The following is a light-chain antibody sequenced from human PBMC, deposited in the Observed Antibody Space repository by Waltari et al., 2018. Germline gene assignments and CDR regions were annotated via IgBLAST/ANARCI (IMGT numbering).Light chain of an antibody. Sequence: EIVLTQSPGTLSLSPGERATLSCRASQSVHSNYLAWYQQRPGQAPRLLIYGASSRATGIPDRFSGSGSGTDFSLTISRLEPEDFAVFYCQQYGNSPLTFGGGTKVEIK. CDR1: QSVHSNY. CDR2: GAS. V-gene: IGKV3-20*01. J-gene: IGKJ4*01. CDR3: QQYGNSPLT.